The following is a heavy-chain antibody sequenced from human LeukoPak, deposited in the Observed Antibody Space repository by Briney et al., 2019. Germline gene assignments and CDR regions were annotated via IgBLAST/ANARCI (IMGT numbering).Heavy chain of an antibody. D-gene: IGHD5-24*01. CDR2: IYYSGST. CDR1: GGSISSYY. Sequence: SETLSLTCTVSGGSISSYYWSWIRQPPGKGLEWIGYIYYSGSTNYNPSLKSRVTISVDTSKNQFSLKLSSVTAADTAVYYCARDFGIGERWLQLGDYYGMDVWGQGTTVTVSS. V-gene: IGHV4-59*12. J-gene: IGHJ6*02. CDR3: ARDFGIGERWLQLGDYYGMDV.